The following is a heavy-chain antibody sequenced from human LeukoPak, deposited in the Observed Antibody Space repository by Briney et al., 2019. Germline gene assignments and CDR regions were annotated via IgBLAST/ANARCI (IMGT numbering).Heavy chain of an antibody. CDR2: IRGSGGST. J-gene: IGHJ4*02. Sequence: GGSLRLSCAASGFTFSSYAMSWVRQAPGKGLEWVSAIRGSGGSTYYADSVKGRFTISRDNSKNTLFLQMNSLRAEDTAVYYCAKDDRHSSGWYGKGVHWGQGTLVTVSS. CDR1: GFTFSSYA. V-gene: IGHV3-23*01. CDR3: AKDDRHSSGWYGKGVH. D-gene: IGHD6-19*01.